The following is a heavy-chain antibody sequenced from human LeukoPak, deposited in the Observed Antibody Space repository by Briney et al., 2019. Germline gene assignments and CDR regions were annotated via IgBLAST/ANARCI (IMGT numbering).Heavy chain of an antibody. D-gene: IGHD3-10*01. V-gene: IGHV1-69*06. Sequence: SVKVSCKASGGTFSSYAISWVRQAPGQGLEWMGGIIPIFGTANYAQKFQGRVTVTADKSTSTAYMELSSLRSEDTAVYYCARVSTMVRGVTHFDYWGQGALVTVSS. CDR3: ARVSTMVRGVTHFDY. CDR1: GGTFSSYA. J-gene: IGHJ4*02. CDR2: IIPIFGTA.